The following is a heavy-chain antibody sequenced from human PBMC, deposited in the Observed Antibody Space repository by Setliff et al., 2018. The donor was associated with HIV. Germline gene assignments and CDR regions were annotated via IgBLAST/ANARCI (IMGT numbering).Heavy chain of an antibody. Sequence: ASVKVSCKASGYTFSSCVMNWVRQAPGHKLEWMGWINAGNGYTKYSQKFQGRVSITRDTSASTAYMELSSLRSEGTAVYYCARDGAGSSWDAFFDYWGQGTLVTVSS. V-gene: IGHV1-3*01. J-gene: IGHJ4*02. D-gene: IGHD6-13*01. CDR1: GYTFSSCV. CDR2: INAGNGYT. CDR3: ARDGAGSSWDAFFDY.